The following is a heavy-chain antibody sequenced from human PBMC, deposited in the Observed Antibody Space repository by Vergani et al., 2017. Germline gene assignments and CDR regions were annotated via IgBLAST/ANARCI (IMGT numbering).Heavy chain of an antibody. V-gene: IGHV1-18*04. Sequence: QVQLVQSGAEVKKPGASVKVSCKASGYTFTSYGISWVRQAPGQGLEWMGWISAYNGNTNYAQKFQGRVTMTRNTSISTAYMELSSLRSEDTAVYYCARGWGSGTYGDYAHWGQGTLVTVSS. D-gene: IGHD4-17*01. J-gene: IGHJ4*02. CDR2: ISAYNGNT. CDR1: GYTFTSYG. CDR3: ARGWGSGTYGDYAH.